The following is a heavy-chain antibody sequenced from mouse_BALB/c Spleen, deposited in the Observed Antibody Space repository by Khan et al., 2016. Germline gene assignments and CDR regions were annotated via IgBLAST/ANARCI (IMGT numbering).Heavy chain of an antibody. V-gene: IGHV7-3*02. D-gene: IGHD2-1*01. CDR1: GFTFTAYY. J-gene: IGHJ2*01. Sequence: EVELVESGGGLVQPGGSLRLSCATSGFTFTAYYMSWVRQPPGKAHAWLGFMRNKAYGYTTEFSASVKGRFTISRDNSQSILYLQMNTLRAEDSATYYCARRNNDYDYWRQGTTLTISS. CDR2: MRNKAYGYTT. CDR3: ARRNNDYDY.